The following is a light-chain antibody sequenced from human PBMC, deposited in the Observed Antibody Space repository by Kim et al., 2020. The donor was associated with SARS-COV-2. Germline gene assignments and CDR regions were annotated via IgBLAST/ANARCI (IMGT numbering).Light chain of an antibody. CDR2: YDD. Sequence: QSVLTQPPSVSAAPRQRVTISCSGSRSNIGNNAVNWYQQLPGEAPKLLIYYDDLLSSGVSDRFSGSKSGTSASLAISGLQSEDEADYFCAAWDDRLNGVVFGGGTQLTVL. CDR1: RSNIGNNA. J-gene: IGLJ3*02. V-gene: IGLV1-36*01. CDR3: AAWDDRLNGVV.